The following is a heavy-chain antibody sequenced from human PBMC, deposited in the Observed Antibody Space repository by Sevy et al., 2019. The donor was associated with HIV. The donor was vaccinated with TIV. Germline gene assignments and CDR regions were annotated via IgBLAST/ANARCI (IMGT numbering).Heavy chain of an antibody. D-gene: IGHD2-2*01. Sequence: GGSLRLSCAASGFTFSTYTMNWVRQAPGKGLEWVSSNSSGSSYIYYADSVKGRFTISRDNAKNSLYLQMNSLRAEDTAIYYCARDGGCTSTSCLLYFDYWGQGTPVTVSS. J-gene: IGHJ4*02. CDR3: ARDGGCTSTSCLLYFDY. CDR2: NSSGSSYI. V-gene: IGHV3-21*01. CDR1: GFTFSTYT.